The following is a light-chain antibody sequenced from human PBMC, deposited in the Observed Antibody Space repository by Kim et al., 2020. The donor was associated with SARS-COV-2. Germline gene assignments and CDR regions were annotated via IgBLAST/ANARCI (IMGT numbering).Light chain of an antibody. CDR2: DVS. J-gene: IGLJ2*01. CDR3: SSTSTSSTFVV. Sequence: PGRAPQLMIFDVSSRPSGVSTRFSGSKSGNTASLTISGLQAEDEADYYCSSTSTSSTFVVFGGGTQLTVL. V-gene: IGLV2-14*03.